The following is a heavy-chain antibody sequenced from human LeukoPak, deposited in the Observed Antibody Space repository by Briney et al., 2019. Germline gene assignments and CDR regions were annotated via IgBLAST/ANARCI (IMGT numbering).Heavy chain of an antibody. D-gene: IGHD2-2*01. CDR1: GFTFSSYG. J-gene: IGHJ4*02. V-gene: IGHV3-30*02. CDR3: AKDRKPYGVEVPAAPDY. CDR2: IRYDGSNK. Sequence: GGSLRLSCAASGFTFSSYGMHWVRQAPGKGLEWVAFIRYDGSNKYSADSVKGRFTISRDNSKITLYLQMSSLRPDDTALYYCAKDRKPYGVEVPAAPDYWGQGSLVAVSS.